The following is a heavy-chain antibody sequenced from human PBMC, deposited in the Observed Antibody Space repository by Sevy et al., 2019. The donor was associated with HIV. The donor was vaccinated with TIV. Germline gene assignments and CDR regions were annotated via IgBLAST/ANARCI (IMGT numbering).Heavy chain of an antibody. V-gene: IGHV3-23*01. CDR2: ISGNGGYT. J-gene: IGHJ4*02. CDR3: AKGSTSSSEVGYFDY. Sequence: GGSLRLSCAASGFSLSSYDMSWVRQAPGKGLEWVSVISGNGGYTYYADSVKGRFTISRDTSKNTLYLQMNSLRAEDTAVYYCAKGSTSSSEVGYFDYWGQGSLVTVSS. CDR1: GFSLSSYD. D-gene: IGHD2-2*01.